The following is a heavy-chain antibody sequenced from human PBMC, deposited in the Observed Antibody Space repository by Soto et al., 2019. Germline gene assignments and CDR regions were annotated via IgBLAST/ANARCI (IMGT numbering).Heavy chain of an antibody. CDR2: INTYNGNT. Sequence: QIQLEQSGVEVQKPGASVKVSCDASGYTFTSYNIHWVRQAPGQGLVWMGWINTYNGNTNYAQNFQGRLTMTTDTSTNTAYMELRSLSSDDTAVYYCARAYGSWKYFDYWGQGTLVTVSS. CDR3: ARAYGSWKYFDY. V-gene: IGHV1-18*04. J-gene: IGHJ4*02. D-gene: IGHD6-6*01. CDR1: GYTFTSYN.